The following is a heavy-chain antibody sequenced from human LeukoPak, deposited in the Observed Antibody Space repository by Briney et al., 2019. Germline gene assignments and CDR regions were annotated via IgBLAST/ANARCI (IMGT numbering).Heavy chain of an antibody. Sequence: TLSLTCTVSGGSISSGDYYWSWIRQPPGKGLEWIGYIYYSGSTYYNPSLKSRVTISVDTSKNQFSLKLSSVTAADTAVYYCARDPVVFDYYGMDVWGQGTTVTVSS. D-gene: IGHD5/OR15-5a*01. V-gene: IGHV4-30-4*01. CDR1: GGSISSGDYY. J-gene: IGHJ6*02. CDR3: ARDPVVFDYYGMDV. CDR2: IYYSGST.